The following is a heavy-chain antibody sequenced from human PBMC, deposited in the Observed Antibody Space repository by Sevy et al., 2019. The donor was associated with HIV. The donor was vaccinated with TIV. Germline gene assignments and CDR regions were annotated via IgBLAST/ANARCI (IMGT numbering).Heavy chain of an antibody. Sequence: GESLKISCAASGFIFRSYVMTWVRQAPGKGLEWVSTISGSGGSTYYADSVKGRFTISRDNSKNTLDLEMNSLRAEDTAVYYCEAIATAGRDYWGQGTLVTASS. D-gene: IGHD6-13*01. CDR2: ISGSGGST. V-gene: IGHV3-23*01. J-gene: IGHJ4*02. CDR1: GFIFRSYV. CDR3: EAIATAGRDY.